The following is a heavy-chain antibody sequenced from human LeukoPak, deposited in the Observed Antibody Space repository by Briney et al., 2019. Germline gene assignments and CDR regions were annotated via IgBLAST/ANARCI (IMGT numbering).Heavy chain of an antibody. CDR3: ATSKEGYDILTGYYYGMDV. D-gene: IGHD3-9*01. CDR2: FDPEVGET. J-gene: IGHJ6*02. CDR1: GYTPTELS. V-gene: IGHV1-24*01. Sequence: ASVKVSCKVSGYTPTELSMHWVRQAPGKGLEWMGGFDPEVGETIYAQKFQGRVTMTEDTSTDTAYMELSSLRSEDTAVYYCATSKEGYDILTGYYYGMDVWGQGTTVTVSS.